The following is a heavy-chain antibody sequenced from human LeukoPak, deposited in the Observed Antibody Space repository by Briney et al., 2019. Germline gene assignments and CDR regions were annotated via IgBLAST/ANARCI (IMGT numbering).Heavy chain of an antibody. Sequence: KPSETLSLTCAVYGGSFSGYYWSWIRQPPGKGLEWIGEINHSGSTNYNPSLKSRVTISVDTSKNQFSLKLSSVTAADTAVYYCARAYSGSYSPDYWGQGTLVTVSS. CDR3: ARAYSGSYSPDY. CDR2: INHSGST. CDR1: GGSFSGYY. D-gene: IGHD1-26*01. V-gene: IGHV4-34*01. J-gene: IGHJ4*02.